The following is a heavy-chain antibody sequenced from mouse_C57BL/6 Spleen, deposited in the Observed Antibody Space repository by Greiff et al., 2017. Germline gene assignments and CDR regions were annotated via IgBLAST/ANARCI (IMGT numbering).Heavy chain of an antibody. D-gene: IGHD1-1*01. J-gene: IGHJ4*01. CDR1: GFSLTSYG. V-gene: IGHV2-2*01. Sequence: VKVVESGPGLVQPSQSLSITCTVSGFSLTSYGVHWVRQSPGKGLEWLGVIWSGGSTDYNAAFISRLSISKDNSKSQVFFKMNSLQADDTAIYYCARKFTTVVATDYAMDYWGQGTSVTVSS. CDR3: ARKFTTVVATDYAMDY. CDR2: IWSGGST.